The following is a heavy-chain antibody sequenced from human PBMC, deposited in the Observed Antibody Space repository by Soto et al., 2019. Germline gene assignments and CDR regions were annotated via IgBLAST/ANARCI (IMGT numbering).Heavy chain of an antibody. V-gene: IGHV1-69*13. CDR1: GGTFSSYA. Sequence: GASVKVSCKASGGTFSSYAISWVRQAPGQGLEWMGGIIPIFGTANYAQKFQGRVTITADESTSTAYMELSSLRSEDTAVYYCARVQVAATGEYYYYGMDVWGQGTTVTSP. J-gene: IGHJ6*02. D-gene: IGHD2-15*01. CDR3: ARVQVAATGEYYYYGMDV. CDR2: IIPIFGTA.